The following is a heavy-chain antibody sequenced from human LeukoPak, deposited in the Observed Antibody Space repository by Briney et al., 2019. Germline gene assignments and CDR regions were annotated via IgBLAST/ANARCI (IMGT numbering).Heavy chain of an antibody. V-gene: IGHV3-74*01. D-gene: IGHD3-10*01. CDR1: GFTFSAYW. CDR2: INNDGTAT. Sequence: PGGSLRLSCAASGFTFSAYWMHWVRQVPGKGLVWVSRINNDGTATFFADSVKGRFTISRDNAKNSLYLQMNSLRAEDTAVYYCARASWGYYGSGVDYWGQGTLVTVSS. CDR3: ARASWGYYGSGVDY. J-gene: IGHJ4*02.